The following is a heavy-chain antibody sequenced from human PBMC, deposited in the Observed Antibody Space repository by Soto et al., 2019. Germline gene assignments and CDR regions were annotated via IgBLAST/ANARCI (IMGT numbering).Heavy chain of an antibody. CDR1: GFSLSSHG. D-gene: IGHD2-2*02. J-gene: IGHJ5*01. CDR3: ARDLVGGAIPGYNWFAS. V-gene: IGHV3-33*01. Sequence: PGGSLRLSCAVSGFSLSSHGIHWVRQAAGKGLEWVAVIWSDGSGRSYADLVKGRFTISRDTSKNRAYLEMNSLRPEDTAVYYCARDLVGGAIPGYNWFASWGQGTLVTVSS. CDR2: IWSDGSGR.